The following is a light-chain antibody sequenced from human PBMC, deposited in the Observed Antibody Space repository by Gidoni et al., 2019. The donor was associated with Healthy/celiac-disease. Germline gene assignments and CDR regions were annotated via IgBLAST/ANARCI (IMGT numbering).Light chain of an antibody. J-gene: IGLJ2*01. Sequence: QSVLPQPPSVSGAPGQRVTISCTGSSSNIGAGYDVHWYQQLPATAPKLLIYGNSNRPSGVPDRFSGSKSGTSASLAITGLQAEDEADYYCQSYDSSLSGSVVFGGGTKLTVL. CDR3: QSYDSSLSGSVV. CDR1: SSNIGAGYD. V-gene: IGLV1-40*01. CDR2: GNS.